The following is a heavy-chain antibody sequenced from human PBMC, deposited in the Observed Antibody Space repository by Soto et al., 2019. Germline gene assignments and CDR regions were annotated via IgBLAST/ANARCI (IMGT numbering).Heavy chain of an antibody. J-gene: IGHJ6*02. CDR3: ARDGGNFNYYYYYGMDV. V-gene: IGHV1-18*04. Sequence: QVQLVQSGAEVKKPGASVKVSCKASGYTFTSYGISWVRQAPGQGLEWMGWISAYNGNTNYAQQLQGRVTMTTDTSTSTAYMELRSLRSDDTAVYYCARDGGNFNYYYYYGMDVWGQGTTVTVSS. CDR2: ISAYNGNT. D-gene: IGHD2-21*02. CDR1: GYTFTSYG.